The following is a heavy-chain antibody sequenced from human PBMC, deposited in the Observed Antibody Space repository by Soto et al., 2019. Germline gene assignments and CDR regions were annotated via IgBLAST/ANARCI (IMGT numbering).Heavy chain of an antibody. V-gene: IGHV1-3*05. CDR1: GYTFTSYA. Sequence: QVQLVQSGAEEKKPGASVKVSCKASGYTFTSYAIHWVRQAPGQRLEWMGWINAGNGNTKYSQKFQGRVTITRDTXAXIXNMDLSSLRSEDTAVYYCASQSCISTTCTPYYGMDVWGRGTTVTVSS. CDR2: INAGNGNT. CDR3: ASQSCISTTCTPYYGMDV. D-gene: IGHD2-2*01. J-gene: IGHJ6*02.